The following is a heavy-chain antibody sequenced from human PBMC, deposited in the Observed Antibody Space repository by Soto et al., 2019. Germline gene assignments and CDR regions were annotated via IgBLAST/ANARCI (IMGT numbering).Heavy chain of an antibody. Sequence: SETLSLTCTVSGGSISSYYWSWIRQPPGKGLEWIGYIYYSGSTNYNPSLKSRVTITVDTSKNQYYLKLSSVTAADTAVYYCARAGDTIFGVVTPPYYYGMDVWGQGAAVT. CDR2: IYYSGST. CDR1: GGSISSYY. V-gene: IGHV4-59*01. CDR3: ARAGDTIFGVVTPPYYYGMDV. J-gene: IGHJ6*02. D-gene: IGHD3-3*01.